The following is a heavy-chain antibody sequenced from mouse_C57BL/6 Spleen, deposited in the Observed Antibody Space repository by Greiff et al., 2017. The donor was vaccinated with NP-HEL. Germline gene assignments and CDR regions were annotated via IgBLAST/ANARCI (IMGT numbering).Heavy chain of an antibody. D-gene: IGHD2-14*01. CDR3: ASHRGFAY. J-gene: IGHJ3*01. V-gene: IGHV2-2*01. CDR1: GFSLTSYG. CDR2: IWSGGST. Sequence: VQLVESGPGLVQPSQSLSITCTVSGFSLTSYGVHWVRQSPGKGLEWLGVIWSGGSTDYNAAFISRLSISKDNSKSQVFFKMNSLQADDTAIYYCASHRGFAYWGQGTLVTVSA.